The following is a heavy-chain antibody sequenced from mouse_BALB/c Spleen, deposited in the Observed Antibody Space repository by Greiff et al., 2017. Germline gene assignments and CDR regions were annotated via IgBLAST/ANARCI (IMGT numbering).Heavy chain of an antibody. CDR1: GYAFTNYL. V-gene: IGHV1-54*01. CDR2: INPGSGGT. D-gene: IGHD1-1*02. J-gene: IGHJ2*01. Sequence: VQLQQSGAELVRPGTSVKVSCKASGYAFTNYLIEWVKQRPGQGLEWIGVINPGSGGTNYNEKFKGKATLTADKSSSTAYMQLSSLTSDDSAVYFCARSMGGYFDYWGQGTTLTVSS. CDR3: ARSMGGYFDY.